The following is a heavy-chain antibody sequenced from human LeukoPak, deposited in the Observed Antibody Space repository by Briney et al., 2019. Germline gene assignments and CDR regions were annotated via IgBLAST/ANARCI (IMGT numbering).Heavy chain of an antibody. CDR1: GGSISNSNYY. CDR3: ARLAIVGATTGNLDY. CDR2: IYYSEST. D-gene: IGHD1-26*01. J-gene: IGHJ4*02. V-gene: IGHV4-39*01. Sequence: PSETLSLTCTVSGGSISNSNYYWGWLRQPPGRGLEWIGSIYYSESTYYNPSLKSRVTISVDTSKNQFSLKLSSVTAADTAVYFCARLAIVGATTGNLDYWGQGTLVTVSS.